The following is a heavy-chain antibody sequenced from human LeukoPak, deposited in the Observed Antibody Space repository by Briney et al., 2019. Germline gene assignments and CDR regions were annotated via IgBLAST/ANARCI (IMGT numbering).Heavy chain of an antibody. D-gene: IGHD2-15*01. CDR1: GFTFSDYW. J-gene: IGHJ4*02. CDR3: ARDGGYCSGGSCYWEC. V-gene: IGHV3-7*01. CDR2: IKQDGSED. Sequence: GGSLRLSCAASGFTFSDYWMSWVRQAPGKGLEWVARIKQDGSEDYYVDSVKGRFTISRDNAKKSMYLQMNSLRADDTAVYYCARDGGYCSGGSCYWECWGQGTLVIVPT.